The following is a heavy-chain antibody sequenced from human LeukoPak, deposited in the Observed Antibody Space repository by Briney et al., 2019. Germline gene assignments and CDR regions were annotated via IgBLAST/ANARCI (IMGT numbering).Heavy chain of an antibody. CDR3: ARGGYCSGTSCPRAFDI. V-gene: IGHV1-69*02. Sequence: GSSVKVSCKASGGTFSSYTISWVRQAPGQGLEWMGRIIPILGIANYAQKFQGRVTITADKSTSTAYMELSSLRSEDTAVYYCARGGYCSGTSCPRAFDIWGQGTMVTVSS. J-gene: IGHJ3*02. CDR1: GGTFSSYT. CDR2: IIPILGIA. D-gene: IGHD2-2*01.